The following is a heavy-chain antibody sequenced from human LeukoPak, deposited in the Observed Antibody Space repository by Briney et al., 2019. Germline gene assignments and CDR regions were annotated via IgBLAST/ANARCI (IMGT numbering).Heavy chain of an antibody. J-gene: IGHJ5*02. Sequence: GGSLRLSCAAPGLTFSSSWMNWVRQAPRKGLEWVANINPDGSQKDYVDSVKGRFTISRDNAKNSVFLQMNSLRAEDTAVYYCARYSGSFPGWLDPWGQGTLVTVSS. CDR1: GLTFSSSW. V-gene: IGHV3-7*01. CDR3: ARYSGSFPGWLDP. D-gene: IGHD1-26*01. CDR2: INPDGSQK.